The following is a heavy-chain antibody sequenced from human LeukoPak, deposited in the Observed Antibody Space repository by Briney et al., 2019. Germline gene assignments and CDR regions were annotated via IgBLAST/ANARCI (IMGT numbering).Heavy chain of an antibody. CDR2: IYYNGDT. J-gene: IGHJ4*02. V-gene: IGHV4-61*01. D-gene: IGHD5-18*01. CDR1: GGSVSNSLYY. Sequence: SETLSLTCTVSGGSVSNSLYYWGWIRQLPGKGLEWIGYIYYNGDTNYNPSLKSRVIISIDTSSNQFSLRLNSMTAADTAVYYCARVLRAASWRSYDYWGQGSLVTVSS. CDR3: ARVLRAASWRSYDY.